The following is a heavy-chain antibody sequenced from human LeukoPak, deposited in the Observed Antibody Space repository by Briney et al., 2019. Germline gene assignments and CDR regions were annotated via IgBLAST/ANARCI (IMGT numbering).Heavy chain of an antibody. CDR3: AADPFDPYGDNWFDP. D-gene: IGHD4-17*01. Sequence: ASVEVSCKASGYNFSIHWMHWVRQAPGQGLEWVGIINPSGTFTSYAQKLQGRVTVTRDMSTSTVYMELSNLRSEDTAVYYCAADPFDPYGDNWFDPWGQGTLVTVSS. CDR1: GYNFSIHW. J-gene: IGHJ5*02. V-gene: IGHV1-46*01. CDR2: INPSGTFT.